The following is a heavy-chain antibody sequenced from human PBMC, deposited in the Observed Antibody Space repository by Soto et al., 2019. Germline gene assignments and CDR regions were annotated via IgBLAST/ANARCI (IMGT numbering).Heavy chain of an antibody. CDR3: ARGVDTAMVTYYYYGMDV. V-gene: IGHV3-13*01. CDR2: IGTAGDT. CDR1: GFTFSSYD. Sequence: GSLRLSCAASGFTFSSYDMHWVRQATGKGLEWVSAIGTAGDTYYPGSVKGRFTISRENAKNSLYLQMNSLRAGDTAVYYCARGVDTAMVTYYYYGMDVWGQGTTVTVS. J-gene: IGHJ6*02. D-gene: IGHD5-18*01.